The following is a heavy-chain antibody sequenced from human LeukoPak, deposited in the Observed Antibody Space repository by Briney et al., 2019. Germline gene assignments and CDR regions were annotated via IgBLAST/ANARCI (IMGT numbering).Heavy chain of an antibody. J-gene: IGHJ4*02. CDR3: ARARGILTGYQYFDY. V-gene: IGHV3-7*01. Sequence: GGSLRLSCAASGFTFSSYWMSWVRQAPGKGLEWVANIKQDGSEKYYVDSVKGRFTISRDNAKNSLYLQMNSLRAEDTAVYYCARARGILTGYQYFDYWGQGTLVTVSS. CDR1: GFTFSSYW. CDR2: IKQDGSEK. D-gene: IGHD3-9*01.